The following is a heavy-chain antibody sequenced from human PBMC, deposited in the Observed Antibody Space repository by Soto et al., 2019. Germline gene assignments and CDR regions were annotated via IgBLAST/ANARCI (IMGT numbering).Heavy chain of an antibody. CDR1: GGSISSYY. D-gene: IGHD5-12*01. V-gene: IGHV4-59*01. CDR3: ASLYSGYDFRPPYYWYYMDV. J-gene: IGHJ6*03. Sequence: PSETLSLTCTVSGGSISSYYWSWIRQPPGKGLEWIGYIYYSGSTNYNPSLKSRVTISVDTSKNQFSLKLSSVTAADTAVYYCASLYSGYDFRPPYYWYYMDVWGKATTVTVSS. CDR2: IYYSGST.